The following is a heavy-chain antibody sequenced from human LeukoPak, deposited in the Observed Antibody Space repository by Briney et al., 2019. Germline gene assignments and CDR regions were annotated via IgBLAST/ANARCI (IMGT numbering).Heavy chain of an antibody. CDR1: GGTFSSYA. CDR2: IIPIFGTA. J-gene: IGHJ3*02. Sequence: SVKVSCKASGGTFSSYAISWVRQAPGQGLEWMGGIIPIFGTANYAQKFQGRVTITADESTSTAYMELSSLRSEDTAVYYCARDPSTVTTSDAFDIWGQETMVTVSS. V-gene: IGHV1-69*01. CDR3: ARDPSTVTTSDAFDI. D-gene: IGHD4-17*01.